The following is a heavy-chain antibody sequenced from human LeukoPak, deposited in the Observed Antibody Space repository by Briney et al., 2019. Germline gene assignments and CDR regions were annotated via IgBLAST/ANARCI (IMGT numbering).Heavy chain of an antibody. CDR3: ASHPVAANWFDP. V-gene: IGHV4-61*02. CDR1: GGSISSGSYY. Sequence: SETLSLTCTVSGGSISSGSYYWSWIRQPAGRGLEWIGRIYTSGSTNYNPSLKSRVTISVDTSKNQFSLKLSSVTAADTAVYYCASHPVAANWFDPWGQGTLVTVSS. J-gene: IGHJ5*02. D-gene: IGHD6-19*01. CDR2: IYTSGST.